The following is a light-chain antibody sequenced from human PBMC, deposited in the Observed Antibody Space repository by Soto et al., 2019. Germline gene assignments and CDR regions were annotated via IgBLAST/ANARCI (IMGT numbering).Light chain of an antibody. V-gene: IGLV2-11*01. Sequence: QSALTQPRSVSGSPGQSVTISCTGTSSDVGGYSYVSWYQQHPGKAPKLMIYDVTTRPSGIPDRFSGSKSGNTASLTISGLKAEDEADYYCFSYAGSYTVVFGTGTKVTVL. CDR3: FSYAGSYTVV. CDR1: SSDVGGYSY. CDR2: DVT. J-gene: IGLJ1*01.